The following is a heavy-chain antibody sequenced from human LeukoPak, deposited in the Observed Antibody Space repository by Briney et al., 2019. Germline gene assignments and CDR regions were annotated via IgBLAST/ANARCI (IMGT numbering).Heavy chain of an antibody. CDR1: GFTFSSYA. J-gene: IGHJ4*02. D-gene: IGHD6-13*01. CDR3: AKDREKSSSSWYFDY. Sequence: PGGSLRLSCAASGFTFSSYAMSWVRQAPGKGLEWVSAISGSGGSTYYADSVKGRFTISRDNSKNTLYLQMNSLRAEDTAVYYCAKDREKSSSSWYFDYWGQGTLVTVSS. V-gene: IGHV3-23*01. CDR2: ISGSGGST.